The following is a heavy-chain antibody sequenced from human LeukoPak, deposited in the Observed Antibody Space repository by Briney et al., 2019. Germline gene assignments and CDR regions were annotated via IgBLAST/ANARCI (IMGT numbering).Heavy chain of an antibody. CDR1: GFTLSSYW. CDR2: INSDGSST. CDR3: ARAPTVITMVRGVLLLKYYFDY. V-gene: IGHV3-74*01. J-gene: IGHJ4*02. Sequence: PGGSLRLSCAASGFTLSSYWMHWVRQAPGKGLVWVSRINSDGSSTSYADSVKGRFTISRDNAKNTLYLQMNSLRAEDTAVYYCARAPTVITMVRGVLLLKYYFDYWGQGTLVTVSS. D-gene: IGHD3-10*01.